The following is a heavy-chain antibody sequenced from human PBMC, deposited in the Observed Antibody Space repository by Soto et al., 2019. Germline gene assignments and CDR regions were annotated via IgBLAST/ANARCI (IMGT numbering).Heavy chain of an antibody. CDR2: IIPIFGTA. J-gene: IGHJ6*02. V-gene: IGHV1-69*01. D-gene: IGHD3-3*01. Sequence: QVQLVQSGAEVKKPGSSVKVSCKASGGTFSSYAISWVRQAPGQGLEWMGGIIPIFGTANYAQKFQGRVTITADESTSTAYMELSSLRSEDTAVYYCAKLDLWSGYSDYYYYYYGMDVWGQGTTVTVSS. CDR3: AKLDLWSGYSDYYYYYYGMDV. CDR1: GGTFSSYA.